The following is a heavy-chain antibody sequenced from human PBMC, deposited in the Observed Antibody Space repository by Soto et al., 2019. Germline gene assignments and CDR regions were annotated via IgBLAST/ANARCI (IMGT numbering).Heavy chain of an antibody. V-gene: IGHV3-30-3*01. CDR2: ISYDGSNK. D-gene: IGHD2-15*01. CDR1: GFTFSSYA. J-gene: IGHJ4*02. CDR3: ARVLLAIDY. Sequence: GGSLRLSCAASGFTFSSYAMHWVRQAPGKGLEWVAVISYDGSNKYYADSVKGRFTISRDNSKNTLYLQMNSLRAEDTAVYYCARVLLAIDYWGQGTLVTVSS.